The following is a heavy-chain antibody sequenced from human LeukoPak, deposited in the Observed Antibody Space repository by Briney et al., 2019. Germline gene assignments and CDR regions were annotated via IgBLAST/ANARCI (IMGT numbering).Heavy chain of an antibody. D-gene: IGHD3-22*01. CDR1: GGSISSSSYY. V-gene: IGHV4-39*01. CDR2: IYYSGST. CDR3: ASLPYYYYDSSGYYFVVVSDAFDI. J-gene: IGHJ3*02. Sequence: SETLSLTCTVSGGSISSSSYYWGWIRQPPGKGLEWIGIIYYSGSTYYNPSLKSRVTISVDTSKNQFSLKLSSVTAADTAVYYCASLPYYYYDSSGYYFVVVSDAFDIWGQGTMVTVSS.